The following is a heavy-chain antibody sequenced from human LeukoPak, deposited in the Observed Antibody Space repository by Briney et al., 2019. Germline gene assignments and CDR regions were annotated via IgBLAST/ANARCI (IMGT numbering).Heavy chain of an antibody. CDR1: GFTFNAYS. CDR3: ARGRGYCTGVSCDIDY. Sequence: GGSPRLSCAASGFTFNAYSMNWVRQAPGKGLGWVSNNISRGDTTHYAASVKGRFTISRDNAKNSVFLHLNSLRGDDTAVYYCARGRGYCTGVSCDIDYWGQGTLVTVSS. V-gene: IGHV3-48*04. D-gene: IGHD2-8*02. CDR2: NISRGDTT. J-gene: IGHJ4*02.